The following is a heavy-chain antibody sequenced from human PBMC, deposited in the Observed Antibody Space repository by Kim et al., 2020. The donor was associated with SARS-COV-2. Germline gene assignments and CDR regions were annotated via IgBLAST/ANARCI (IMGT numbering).Heavy chain of an antibody. J-gene: IGHJ4*02. Sequence: SETLSLTCTVSGGSISSSSYYWGWIRQPPGKGLEWIGSIYYSGSTYYNPSLKSRVTISVDTSKNQFSLKLSSVTAADTAVYYCARLGPVVVPAVNQNFDYWGQGTLVTVSS. CDR3: ARLGPVVVPAVNQNFDY. CDR2: IYYSGST. CDR1: GGSISSSSYY. D-gene: IGHD2-2*01. V-gene: IGHV4-39*01.